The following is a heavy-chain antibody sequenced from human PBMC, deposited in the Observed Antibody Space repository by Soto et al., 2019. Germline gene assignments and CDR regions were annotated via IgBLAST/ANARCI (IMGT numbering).Heavy chain of an antibody. CDR1: GASFSNYY. Sequence: SETLSLTCTVSGASFSNYYWTWIRQPPGKGLEWIGYVSYSGSTNYNPSLMSRVTISLDRSKNQFSLKLSSVTAADTAFYYCATDVVGYNYVDYWGQGTLVTVSS. CDR3: ATDVVGYNYVDY. D-gene: IGHD2-2*02. V-gene: IGHV4-59*01. CDR2: VSYSGST. J-gene: IGHJ4*02.